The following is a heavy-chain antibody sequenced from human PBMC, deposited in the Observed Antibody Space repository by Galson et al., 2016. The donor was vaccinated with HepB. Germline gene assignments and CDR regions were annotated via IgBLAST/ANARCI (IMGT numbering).Heavy chain of an antibody. CDR1: GFTLSNYA. D-gene: IGHD2-15*01. Sequence: SLRLSCAASGFTLSNYAMSWVRQAPGKGLEWVSDISGSGITTYYADSVKGRFTISRDNSKKTVYLQMSILRAEDTAVYYCARLFGGYIDYWGQGTLVTVSS. CDR2: ISGSGITT. CDR3: ARLFGGYIDY. V-gene: IGHV3-23*01. J-gene: IGHJ4*02.